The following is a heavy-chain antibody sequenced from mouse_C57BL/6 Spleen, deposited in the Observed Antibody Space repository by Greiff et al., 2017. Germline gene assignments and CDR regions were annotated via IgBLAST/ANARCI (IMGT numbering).Heavy chain of an antibody. Sequence: VQLQQSGAELAKPGASVKLSCKASGYTFTSYWMHWVKQRPGQGLEWIGYINPSSGYTKYNQKFKDKATLTAAKSSSTAYMQLSSLTYEDSAVYYCSREKIYDYDYWGQGTTLTVSS. CDR3: SREKIYDYDY. V-gene: IGHV1-7*01. J-gene: IGHJ2*01. D-gene: IGHD2-4*01. CDR2: INPSSGYT. CDR1: GYTFTSYW.